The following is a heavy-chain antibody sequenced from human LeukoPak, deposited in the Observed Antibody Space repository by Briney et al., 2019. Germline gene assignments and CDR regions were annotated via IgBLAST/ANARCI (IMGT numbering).Heavy chain of an antibody. D-gene: IGHD5-24*01. Sequence: SETLSLTCPVSGGSISNYYYWTWIRQPPEKGLEWIGYVYYTGSTNFNPPLKSRVTMSLDTSRNQFSLKLTSLTAADTAVYYCARGAMATTPFFDYWGQGTLVTVSS. J-gene: IGHJ4*02. V-gene: IGHV4-59*01. CDR1: GGSISNYY. CDR3: ARGAMATTPFFDY. CDR2: VYYTGST.